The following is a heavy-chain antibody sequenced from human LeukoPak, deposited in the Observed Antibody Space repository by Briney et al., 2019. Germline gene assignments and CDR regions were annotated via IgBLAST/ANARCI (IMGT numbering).Heavy chain of an antibody. D-gene: IGHD3-22*01. Sequence: PGGSLGLSCAASGFTVSSNYMSWVRQAPGKELEWVSVIYSGGSTYYADSVKGRFTISRDNSKNTLYLQMNSLRAEDTAVYYCARVDFTMINYWGQGTLVTVSS. CDR1: GFTVSSNY. CDR2: IYSGGST. J-gene: IGHJ4*02. V-gene: IGHV3-66*01. CDR3: ARVDFTMINY.